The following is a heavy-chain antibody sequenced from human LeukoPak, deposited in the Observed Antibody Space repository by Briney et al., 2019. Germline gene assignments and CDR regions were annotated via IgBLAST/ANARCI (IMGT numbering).Heavy chain of an antibody. D-gene: IGHD3-10*01. CDR3: AGGEADYYGSGSYYPYYYYYGMDV. Sequence: PGRSLRLSCAASGFTFSSYGMHWVRQAPGKGLEWVAVIWYDGSNKCYADSVKGRFTISRDNSKNTLYLQMNSLRAEDTAVYYCAGGEADYYGSGSYYPYYYYYGMDVWGQGTTVTVSS. CDR1: GFTFSSYG. J-gene: IGHJ6*02. V-gene: IGHV3-33*01. CDR2: IWYDGSNK.